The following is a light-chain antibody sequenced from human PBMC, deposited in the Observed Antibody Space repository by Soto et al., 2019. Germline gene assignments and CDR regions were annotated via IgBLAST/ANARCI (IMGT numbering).Light chain of an antibody. V-gene: IGLV3-1*01. CDR2: QDS. CDR3: QAWDSSTAHVV. CDR1: ELEYKY. Sequence: SYELTQPPSVSVSPGQTASITCSGDELEYKYTCWYQQKPGQSPVLVIYQDSKRPSGIPERFSASPSGNTATLTISGTQSMDEADYYCQAWDSSTAHVVFGGGTKLTVL. J-gene: IGLJ2*01.